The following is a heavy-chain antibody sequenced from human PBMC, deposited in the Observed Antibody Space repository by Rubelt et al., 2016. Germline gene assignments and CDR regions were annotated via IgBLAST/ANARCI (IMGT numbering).Heavy chain of an antibody. Sequence: VPGKGLVWVSRINSDGSSTSYGDSVKGRFTISRDNAKNTLYLQMNSLRDEDAAVYYCARGSYYFDYWGQGTLVTVSS. CDR3: ARGSYYFDY. CDR2: INSDGSST. D-gene: IGHD2-21*01. V-gene: IGHV3-74*01. J-gene: IGHJ4*02.